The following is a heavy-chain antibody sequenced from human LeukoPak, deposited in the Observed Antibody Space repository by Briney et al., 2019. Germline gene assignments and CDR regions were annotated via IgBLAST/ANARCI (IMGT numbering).Heavy chain of an antibody. CDR1: GYTLTELS. Sequence: ASVKVSCKVSGYTLTELSMHWVRQAPGKGLEWMGGFDPEDGETIYAQKFQGRVTMTEDTSTDTAYMEPSSLRSEDTAVYYCATGPRIAAAAVFDPWGQGTLVTVSS. D-gene: IGHD6-13*01. V-gene: IGHV1-24*01. CDR2: FDPEDGET. CDR3: ATGPRIAAAAVFDP. J-gene: IGHJ5*02.